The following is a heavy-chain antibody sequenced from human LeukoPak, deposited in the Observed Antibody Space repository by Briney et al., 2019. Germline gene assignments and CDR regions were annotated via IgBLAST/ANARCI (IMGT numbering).Heavy chain of an antibody. CDR2: INHSGST. CDR3: ARVCYDFWSGYYTGSWFDY. CDR1: GGPFSGYY. J-gene: IGHJ4*02. D-gene: IGHD3-3*01. V-gene: IGHV4-34*01. Sequence: SETLSLTCAVYGGPFSGYYWSWIRQPPGKGLEWIGEINHSGSTNYNPSLKSRVTISVDTSKNQFSLKLSSVTAADTAVYYCARVCYDFWSGYYTGSWFDYWGQGTLVTVSS.